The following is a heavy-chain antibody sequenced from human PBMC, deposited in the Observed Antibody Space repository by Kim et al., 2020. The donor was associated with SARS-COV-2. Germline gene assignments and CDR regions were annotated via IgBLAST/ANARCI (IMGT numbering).Heavy chain of an antibody. CDR2: ISGSGGTT. Sequence: GGSLRLSCAASGFTFSNYAMSWVRQAPGKGLEWVSAISGSGGTTYYADSVKGRFTVSRDNSKNTLYLQMNSLRAEDTAVYYCAKVRRGTIANSDCWGQGTLVTVSS. CDR1: GFTFSNYA. V-gene: IGHV3-23*01. J-gene: IGHJ4*02. CDR3: AKVRRGTIANSDC. D-gene: IGHD2-21*01.